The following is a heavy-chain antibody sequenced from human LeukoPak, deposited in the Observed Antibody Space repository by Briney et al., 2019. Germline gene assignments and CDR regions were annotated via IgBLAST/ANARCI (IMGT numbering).Heavy chain of an antibody. V-gene: IGHV5-51*01. CDR2: IYPGDSDT. J-gene: IGHJ6*02. CDR3: ARLPPPIIAVAGSYYYGMDV. D-gene: IGHD6-19*01. Sequence: GESLKISCKGFGYSFTSYWIGWVRQMPGKGLEWMGIIYPGDSDTRYNPSFQGQVTISADKSISTAYLQWSSLKASDTAMYYCARLPPPIIAVAGSYYYGMDVWGQGTTVTVSS. CDR1: GYSFTSYW.